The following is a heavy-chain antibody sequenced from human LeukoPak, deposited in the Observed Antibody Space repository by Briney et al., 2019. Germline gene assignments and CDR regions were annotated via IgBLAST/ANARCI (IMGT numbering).Heavy chain of an antibody. D-gene: IGHD3-16*01. V-gene: IGHV4-4*07. CDR2: IYTTGNT. CDR3: ARHGYTASHYFLDY. CDR1: SGSINSYY. J-gene: IGHJ4*02. Sequence: PSETLSLTCTVSSGSINSYYWGWVRQPAGRGLEWIGRIYTTGNTNYNPSLKSRLTMSVDTSKRQFSLNLRSVTAADTAIYYWARHGYTASHYFLDYWSQGILVTVSS.